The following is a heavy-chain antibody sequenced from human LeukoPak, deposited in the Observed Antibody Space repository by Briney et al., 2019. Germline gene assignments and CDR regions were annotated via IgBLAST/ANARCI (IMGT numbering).Heavy chain of an antibody. CDR3: AGGYAMDV. J-gene: IGHJ6*04. V-gene: IGHV3-7*03. CDR1: GFPFRKSW. CDR2: IKKDGSGI. Sequence: GGSLRLTCVVCGFPFRKSWLYWVRQAPGKGLEGVANIKKDGSGISYVDSVKGRFIISRDNTRISLYLQMNSLTVEDTGVYFCAGGYAMDVWGKGTAVTVSS.